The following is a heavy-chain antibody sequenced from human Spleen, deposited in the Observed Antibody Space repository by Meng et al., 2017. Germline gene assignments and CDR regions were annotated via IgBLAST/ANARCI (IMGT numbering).Heavy chain of an antibody. Sequence: QVQLQESGPGRVKPSQTLSLTCTVSGGSISNADYYWSWIRQPPGKGLEWIGYIYYSGSTYYNPSLKSRVTMSVDTSKNQFSLKLSSVTAADTAVYHCLRGSGGSVWGQGTLVTVSS. CDR1: GGSISNADYY. D-gene: IGHD3-10*01. CDR3: LRGSGGSV. J-gene: IGHJ1*01. CDR2: IYYSGST. V-gene: IGHV4-30-4*01.